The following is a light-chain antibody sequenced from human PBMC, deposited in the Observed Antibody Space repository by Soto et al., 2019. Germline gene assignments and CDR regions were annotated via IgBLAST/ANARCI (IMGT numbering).Light chain of an antibody. CDR2: DAT. CDR1: QSISSW. J-gene: IGKJ1*01. CDR3: QQYNTYPWT. V-gene: IGKV1-5*01. Sequence: DIQLTQSPSTLSASVGDRVTITCRASQSISSWLAWYQQKPRKAPDLLIYDATNLGSGVPSRFSGSGAGTEFTLTISSLQPDDFATYYCQQYNTYPWTFGQGTKVEI.